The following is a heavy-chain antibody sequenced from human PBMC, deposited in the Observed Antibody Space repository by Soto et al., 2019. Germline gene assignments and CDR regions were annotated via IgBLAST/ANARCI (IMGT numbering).Heavy chain of an antibody. CDR2: IDPSDSQT. CDR3: ARQIYDSDTGPNFQYYFDS. D-gene: IGHD3-22*01. CDR1: VYSFAGYW. J-gene: IGHJ4*02. Sequence: PGESLNISWKGAVYSFAGYWITWVRQKPGKGRELMGRIDPSDSQTYYSPSFRGHVTISATKSITTVFLQWSSLRASDTAMYYCARQIYDSDTGPNFQYYFDSWGQGTPVTVSS. V-gene: IGHV5-10-1*01.